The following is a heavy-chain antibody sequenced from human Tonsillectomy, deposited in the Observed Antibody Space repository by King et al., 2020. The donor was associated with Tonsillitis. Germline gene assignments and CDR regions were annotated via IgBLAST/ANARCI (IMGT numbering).Heavy chain of an antibody. CDR3: ARGGTDYSNYYYYYMDV. D-gene: IGHD4-11*01. J-gene: IGHJ6*03. V-gene: IGHV1-69*01. CDR1: GGTFTTHT. CDR2: IIPIFGKA. Sequence: VQLVESGAEVKKPGSSVQVSCKASGGTFTTHTISWVRQAPGQGLEWMGGIIPIFGKANYAQKFQGRVTISADGSTSTAYMELSSLRSEDTAVYYCARGGTDYSNYYYYYMDVWGKGTTVTVSS.